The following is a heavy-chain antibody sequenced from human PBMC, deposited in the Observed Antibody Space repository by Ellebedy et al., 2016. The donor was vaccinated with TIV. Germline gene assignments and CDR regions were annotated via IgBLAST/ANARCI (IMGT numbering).Heavy chain of an antibody. CDR1: GFTFSTYW. Sequence: GESLKISCAASGFTFSTYWMSWVRQAPGKGLEWVANINQGGSETYYVDSVKGRFTMSRDNAKNSLYLQLNSLRAEDTAVYYCARDKIVGATYFDYWGQGTLVTVSS. D-gene: IGHD1-26*01. CDR2: INQGGSET. V-gene: IGHV3-7*01. J-gene: IGHJ4*02. CDR3: ARDKIVGATYFDY.